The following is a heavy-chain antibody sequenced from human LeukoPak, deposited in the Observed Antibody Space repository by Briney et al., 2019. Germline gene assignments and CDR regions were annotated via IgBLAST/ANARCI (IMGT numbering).Heavy chain of an antibody. J-gene: IGHJ4*02. CDR1: GFSFSNYA. CDR2: ISYDGSNK. D-gene: IGHD4-23*01. V-gene: IGHV3-30*04. CDR3: ARRNDYDSKEIDY. Sequence: GGSLRLSCAASGFSFSNYAMHWVRQAPGKGLEWVAFISYDGSNKYYADSEKGRFTISRDNSKYTLDLQMNSLRAEDTAVYYCARRNDYDSKEIDYWGRGTLVTVSS.